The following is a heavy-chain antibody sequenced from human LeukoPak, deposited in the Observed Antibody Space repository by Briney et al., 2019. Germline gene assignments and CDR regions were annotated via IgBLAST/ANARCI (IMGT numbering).Heavy chain of an antibody. V-gene: IGHV3-11*04. CDR1: GFTFSDYY. Sequence: PGGSLRLSCAASGFTFSDYYMSWIRQAPGKGLEWVSYISSSGSNKYYADSVKGRFTISRDNAKNSLYLQMNSLRAEDTAVYYCARARHSSGWYDYWGQGTLVTVSS. J-gene: IGHJ4*02. CDR3: ARARHSSGWYDY. CDR2: ISSSGSNK. D-gene: IGHD6-19*01.